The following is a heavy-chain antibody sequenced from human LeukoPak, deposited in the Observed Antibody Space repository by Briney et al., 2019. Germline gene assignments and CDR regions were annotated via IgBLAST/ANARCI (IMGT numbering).Heavy chain of an antibody. Sequence: ASVKVSCKASGYTFTGYYMHWVRQAPGQGPEWMGWINPNSGGTNYAQKFQGRVTMTRNTSISTAYMELSSLRSEDTAVYYCAREWTVAENYWGQGTLVTVSS. D-gene: IGHD6-19*01. J-gene: IGHJ4*02. CDR3: AREWTVAENY. V-gene: IGHV1-2*02. CDR2: INPNSGGT. CDR1: GYTFTGYY.